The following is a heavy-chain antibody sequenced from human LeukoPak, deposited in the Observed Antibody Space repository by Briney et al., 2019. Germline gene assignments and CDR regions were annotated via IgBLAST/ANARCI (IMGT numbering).Heavy chain of an antibody. V-gene: IGHV3-11*04. Sequence: GGSLRLSCAASGFTFSDYYMSWIRQAPGKGLEWVSYISSSGSTIYYADSVKGRFTISRDNAKNTLYLQMNSLKAEDTAMYYCARISNRDYFDYWGQGTLVTVSS. CDR2: ISSSGSTI. CDR1: GFTFSDYY. J-gene: IGHJ4*02. CDR3: ARISNRDYFDY. D-gene: IGHD1-14*01.